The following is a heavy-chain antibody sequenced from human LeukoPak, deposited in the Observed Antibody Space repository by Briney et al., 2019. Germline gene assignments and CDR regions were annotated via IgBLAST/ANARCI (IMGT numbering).Heavy chain of an antibody. CDR3: ASRVYGLGSFNY. D-gene: IGHD3-10*01. CDR1: GDSISSTSYY. J-gene: IGHJ4*01. CDR2: IYNSGTT. Sequence: TASETLSLTCTVSGDSISSTSYYWDWIGQPPGKGLEWIGSIYNSGTTYYNPSLKSRVTISVDTSKNQFSLKVSSVTAADTAVYYCASRVYGLGSFNYWGQGTLVTVSS. V-gene: IGHV4-39*01.